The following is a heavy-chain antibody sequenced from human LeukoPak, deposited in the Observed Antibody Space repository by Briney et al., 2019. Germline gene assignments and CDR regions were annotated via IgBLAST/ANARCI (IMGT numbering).Heavy chain of an antibody. Sequence: PGGSLRLSCAASGFTFDDYGMSWVRQAPGKGLEWVSGINWNGGSTGYADSVKGRFTISRDNAKNSLYLQMNSLGAEDTALYYCARDQAPDFDWFHGRNAFDIWGQGTMVTVSS. CDR3: ARDQAPDFDWFHGRNAFDI. J-gene: IGHJ3*02. CDR2: INWNGGST. D-gene: IGHD3-9*01. V-gene: IGHV3-20*04. CDR1: GFTFDDYG.